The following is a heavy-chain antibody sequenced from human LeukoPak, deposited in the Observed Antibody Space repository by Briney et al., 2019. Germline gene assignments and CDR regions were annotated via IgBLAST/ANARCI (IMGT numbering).Heavy chain of an antibody. J-gene: IGHJ4*02. CDR3: ARLLTTSTLDY. CDR1: GGSFSTNY. V-gene: IGHV4-59*08. CDR2: IYPSGNT. D-gene: IGHD1-14*01. Sequence: SENLSLTCTVSGGSFSTNYWSWIRQPPGKGLEWIGYIYPSGNTNYNPSLKSRVTISVDMSKNQFSLKLTSVTAADTAVYYCARLLTTSTLDYWGQGTLVTVSS.